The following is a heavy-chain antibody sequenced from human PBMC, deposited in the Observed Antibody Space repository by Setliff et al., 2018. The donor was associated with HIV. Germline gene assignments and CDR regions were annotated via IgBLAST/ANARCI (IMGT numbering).Heavy chain of an antibody. D-gene: IGHD3-22*01. CDR1: GFTFNSYG. CDR2: IWNDGSDK. CDR3: ARDFSNYYDSSGYTGDY. Sequence: GGSLRLSCTASGFTFNSYGMHWVRQAPGKGLEWAAVIWNDGSDKYYGNSVKGRFTVSRDNPRKTLYLQMNSLRAEDTAVYYCARDFSNYYDSSGYTGDYWGQGTLVTVSS. J-gene: IGHJ4*02. V-gene: IGHV3-33*01.